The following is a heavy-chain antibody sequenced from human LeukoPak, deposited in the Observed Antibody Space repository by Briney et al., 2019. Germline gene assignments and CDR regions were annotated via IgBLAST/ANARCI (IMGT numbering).Heavy chain of an antibody. CDR1: GGTVSSYA. V-gene: IGHV1-69*13. CDR2: IIPIFGTA. Sequence: SVKVSCKASGGTVSSYAINWVRQAPGQGLEWMGGIIPIFGTANYAQKFQGRTITADESTNTSYMEMSSLRSEDTAVYYCARSRDDILTGYIYYYYMDVWGKGTTVTVSS. D-gene: IGHD3-9*01. CDR3: ARSRDDILTGYIYYYYMDV. J-gene: IGHJ6*03.